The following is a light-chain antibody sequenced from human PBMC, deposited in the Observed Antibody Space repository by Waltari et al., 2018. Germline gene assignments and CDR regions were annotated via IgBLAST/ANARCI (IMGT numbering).Light chain of an antibody. CDR3: QQYYNPILT. J-gene: IGKJ3*01. CDR1: PSVLYRFNNKNY. CDR2: WAS. V-gene: IGKV4-1*01. Sequence: IVVTQSPDSLALSLAERASITCKSSPSVLYRFNNKNYLAWYRHKPGQPPELLIYWASNRETGVPARFSGSGSGTDFTLTISSLQAEDLAVYYCQQYYNPILTFGPGTKVDLK.